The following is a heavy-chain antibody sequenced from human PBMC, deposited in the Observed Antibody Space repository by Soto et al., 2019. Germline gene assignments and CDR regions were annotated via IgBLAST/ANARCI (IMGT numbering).Heavy chain of an antibody. Sequence: PSETLSLTCAVYGGSFSGCYWSWIRQPPGKGLEWIGEINHSGSTNYNPSLKSRVTISVDTSKNQFSLKLSSVTAADTAVYYCARDGGIYVWGSYRYLGYFQHWGQGTLVTVSS. V-gene: IGHV4-34*01. D-gene: IGHD3-16*02. CDR2: INHSGST. CDR1: GGSFSGCY. J-gene: IGHJ1*01. CDR3: ARDGGIYVWGSYRYLGYFQH.